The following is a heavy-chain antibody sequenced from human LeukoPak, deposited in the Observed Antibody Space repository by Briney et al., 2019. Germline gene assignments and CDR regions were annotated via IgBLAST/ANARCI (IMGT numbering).Heavy chain of an antibody. Sequence: SETLSLTCAVYGGSFSGYYWSWIRQPPGKGLEWIGEINHSGSTNYNPSLKSRVTISVDTSKNQFSLKLSSVTAADTAVYYCARTKQYGDEEENWFDPWGQGTLVTVSS. D-gene: IGHD4-17*01. CDR2: INHSGST. CDR3: ARTKQYGDEEENWFDP. CDR1: GGSFSGYY. V-gene: IGHV4-34*01. J-gene: IGHJ5*02.